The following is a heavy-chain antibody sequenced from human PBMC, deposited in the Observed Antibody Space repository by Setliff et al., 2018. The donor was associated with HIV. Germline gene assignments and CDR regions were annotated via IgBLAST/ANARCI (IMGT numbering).Heavy chain of an antibody. CDR1: GGSFSGYS. V-gene: IGHV4-34*01. J-gene: IGHJ5*02. CDR3: ARVDRRDGWGRKAVAGWIWFDP. D-gene: IGHD6-19*01. Sequence: KTSETLSLTCAVYGGSFSGYSWNWVRQPPAKGLEWIGEINQSETTNYNPSFKSRVTISLDTSKNQFSLKLTSVTAADTGVYYCARVDRRDGWGRKAVAGWIWFDPWSQGTLVTVSS. CDR2: INQSETT.